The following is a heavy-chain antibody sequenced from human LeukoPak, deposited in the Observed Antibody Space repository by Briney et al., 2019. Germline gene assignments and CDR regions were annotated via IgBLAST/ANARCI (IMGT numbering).Heavy chain of an antibody. CDR2: IYHSGST. Sequence: SETLSLTCAVSGYSISSAYYWGWTRQPPGKGLEWIGSIYHSGSTYYNPSLKSRVTISVDTSKNQFSLKLSSVTAADTAVYYCARIDGGYSTQTPRWFDPWAQGTLVTVSS. CDR1: GYSISSAYY. D-gene: IGHD2-2*01. V-gene: IGHV4-38-2*01. CDR3: ARIDGGYSTQTPRWFDP. J-gene: IGHJ5*02.